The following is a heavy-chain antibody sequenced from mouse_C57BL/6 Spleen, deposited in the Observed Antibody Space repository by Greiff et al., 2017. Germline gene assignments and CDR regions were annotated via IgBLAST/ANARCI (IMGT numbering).Heavy chain of an antibody. V-gene: IGHV5-4*01. CDR2: ISDGGSYT. D-gene: IGHD4-1*01. Sequence: EVQGVESGGGLVKPGGSLKLSCAASGFTFSSYAMSWVRQTPEKRLEWVATISDGGSYTYDPDNVKGRFTIYRDNAKNNLYLQMSHLKSEDAAMYYCGRGGTGTTFDYWGQGTTLTVSA. CDR1: GFTFSSYA. J-gene: IGHJ2*01. CDR3: GRGGTGTTFDY.